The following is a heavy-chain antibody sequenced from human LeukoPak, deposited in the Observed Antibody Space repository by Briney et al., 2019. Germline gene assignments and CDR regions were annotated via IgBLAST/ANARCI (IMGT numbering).Heavy chain of an antibody. V-gene: IGHV4-34*01. J-gene: IGHJ4*02. CDR3: ARSRTPTDFDY. CDR2: INHSGST. Sequence: SEPLSLTCAVYGGSFSGYYWSWLRQPPGKGREWIGEINHSGSTNYNPSLKGRVTISVDTSKNQFSLKLSSVTGADTAVYYCARSRTPTDFDYWGQGTLVTVSS. CDR1: GGSFSGYY.